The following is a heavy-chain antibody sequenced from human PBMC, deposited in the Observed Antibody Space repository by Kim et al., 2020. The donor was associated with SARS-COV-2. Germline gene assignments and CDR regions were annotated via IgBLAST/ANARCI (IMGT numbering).Heavy chain of an antibody. CDR3: ARGNIAAAGHYYYYYMDV. J-gene: IGHJ6*03. Sequence: GGSLRLSCAASGFTFSSYDMHWVRQATGKVLEWVSAIGTAGDTYYPGSVKGRFTSSRENAKNSLYLQMNSLRAGDTAVYYCARGNIAAAGHYYYYYMDV. CDR2: IGTAGDT. D-gene: IGHD6-13*01. CDR1: GFTFSSYD. V-gene: IGHV3-13*01.